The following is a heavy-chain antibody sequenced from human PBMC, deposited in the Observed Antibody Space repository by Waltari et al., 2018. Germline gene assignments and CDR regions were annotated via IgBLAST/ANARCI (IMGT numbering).Heavy chain of an antibody. Sequence: QVQLVQSGAELKKPGSSVKVSCKASGGTFSSYTISWMRPSPGQGLEGMGRVIPSLSIANSAQKFQGRVTITADKSTSTAYMELCSVRAEDTAVYYCARDLFMVRARGSAFDIWGQGTMVTVSS. CDR2: VIPSLSIA. V-gene: IGHV1-69*08. CDR1: GGTFSSYT. CDR3: ARDLFMVRARGSAFDI. J-gene: IGHJ3*02. D-gene: IGHD3-10*01.